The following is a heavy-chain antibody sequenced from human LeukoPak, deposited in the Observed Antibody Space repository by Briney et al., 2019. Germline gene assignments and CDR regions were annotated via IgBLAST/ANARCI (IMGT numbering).Heavy chain of an antibody. D-gene: IGHD3-22*01. Sequence: GGSLRLSCAASGFTFSDYYMSWIRQAPGKGLEWVSYISSSGSTIYYADSVKGRFTISRDNAKNSLYLQMNSLSAEDTAVYYCARVNDSSGYSQFDYWGQGTLVTVSS. CDR1: GFTFSDYY. CDR3: ARVNDSSGYSQFDY. CDR2: ISSSGSTI. J-gene: IGHJ4*02. V-gene: IGHV3-11*01.